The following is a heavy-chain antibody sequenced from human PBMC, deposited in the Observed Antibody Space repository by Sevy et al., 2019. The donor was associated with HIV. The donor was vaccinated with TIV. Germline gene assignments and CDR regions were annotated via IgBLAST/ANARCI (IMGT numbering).Heavy chain of an antibody. D-gene: IGHD1-1*01. J-gene: IGHJ6*02. CDR2: IYHSGST. V-gene: IGHV4-38-2*02. CDR1: GYSISSGYY. Sequence: SETLSLTCTVSGYSISSGYYRGWIRQPPGKGLEWIGSIYHSGSTYYNPSLKSRVTISVDTSKNQFSLKLSSVTAADTAVYYCARDLSQWWNVPYYYYGMDVWGQGTTVTVSS. CDR3: ARDLSQWWNVPYYYYGMDV.